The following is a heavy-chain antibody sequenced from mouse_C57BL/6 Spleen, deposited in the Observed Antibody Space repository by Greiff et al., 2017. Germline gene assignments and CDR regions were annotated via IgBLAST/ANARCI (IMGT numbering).Heavy chain of an antibody. CDR1: GFTFSSYG. Sequence: EVMLVESGGDLVKPGGSLKLSCAASGFTFSSYGMSWVRQTPEKRLEWVATISSGGSYTYYPDSVKGRFTISRDNAKNTLYLQMSSLKSEDTAMYYYARHGNYDYDVWFAYWGQGTLVTVSA. CDR3: ARHGNYDYDVWFAY. J-gene: IGHJ3*01. D-gene: IGHD2-4*01. V-gene: IGHV5-6*01. CDR2: ISSGGSYT.